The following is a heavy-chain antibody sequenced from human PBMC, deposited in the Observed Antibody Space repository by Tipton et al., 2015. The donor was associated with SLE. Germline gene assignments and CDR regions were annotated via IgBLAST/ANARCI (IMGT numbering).Heavy chain of an antibody. Sequence: TLSLTCTVSGFSISSGYYWGWIRQSPGKGLEWIGSISYTGSTFYSPSLKSRVTISLDTSKNHFSLRLISVTAADTAVYYCAKPFSGYVGLGYYGMDVWGQGTTVTVSS. CDR1: GFSISSGYY. J-gene: IGHJ6*02. CDR2: ISYTGST. CDR3: AKPFSGYVGLGYYGMDV. D-gene: IGHD3-22*01. V-gene: IGHV4-38-2*02.